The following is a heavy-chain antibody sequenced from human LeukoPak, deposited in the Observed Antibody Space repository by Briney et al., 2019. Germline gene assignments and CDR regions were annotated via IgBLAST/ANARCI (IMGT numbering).Heavy chain of an antibody. CDR1: GGSISSDNYY. J-gene: IGHJ3*02. Sequence: SKTLSLTCTVSGGSISSDNYYWGWVRQPPGKGLEWIGNIYYSGTTYYNPSLESRVTISVDTSKNQFSLNLSSVTAADTAVYYCARRPGRYYYDSSGGDAFDIWGQGTLVTVSS. V-gene: IGHV4-39*01. CDR2: IYYSGTT. D-gene: IGHD3-22*01. CDR3: ARRPGRYYYDSSGGDAFDI.